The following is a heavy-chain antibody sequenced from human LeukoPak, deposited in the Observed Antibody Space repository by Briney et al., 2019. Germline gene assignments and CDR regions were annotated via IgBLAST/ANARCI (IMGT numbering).Heavy chain of an antibody. CDR2: SSSSSTI. Sequence: GSLRLSCAASGFTFSSYNMNWVRQAPGKGLEWVSSSSSSSTIYYADSVKGRFTISRDNAKNSLYLQMNSLRAEDTAVYYCARGLLYSGSYYGNDAFDIWGQGTMVTVSS. CDR3: ARGLLYSGSYYGNDAFDI. D-gene: IGHD1-26*01. CDR1: GFTFSSYN. J-gene: IGHJ3*02. V-gene: IGHV3-69-1*01.